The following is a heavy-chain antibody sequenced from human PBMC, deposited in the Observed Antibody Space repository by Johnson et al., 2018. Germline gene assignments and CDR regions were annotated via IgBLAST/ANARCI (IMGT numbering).Heavy chain of an antibody. Sequence: QVRLVQSGGGVVQPGRSLRLSCAASGFTFSSYGMNWVRQAPGKGLEWVAVIWYDVSNKYYADSVKGRFHMSRDTSKNTMYLQMHSLRAEETAVYYCARDWGGSGSYLFAFDIWGQGTMVTVSS. CDR3: ARDWGGSGSYLFAFDI. V-gene: IGHV3-33*01. CDR2: IWYDVSNK. D-gene: IGHD1-26*01. J-gene: IGHJ3*02. CDR1: GFTFSSYG.